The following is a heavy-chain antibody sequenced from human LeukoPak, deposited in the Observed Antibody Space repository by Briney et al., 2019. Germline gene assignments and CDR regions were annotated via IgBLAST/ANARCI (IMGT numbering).Heavy chain of an antibody. CDR1: GFTFSDYY. V-gene: IGHV3-11*04. D-gene: IGHD1-7*01. CDR2: LSGDGHTI. J-gene: IGHJ4*02. CDR3: AKTRLQGRGTTREFHS. Sequence: GGSLRLSCTPSGFTFSDYYMAWIRQAPGTGLEWLSYLSGDGHTIYYADSVRGRFTISRDNAKNSLYLQMNSLTAEDTAVYYCAKTRLQGRGTTREFHSWGQGILVTVSS.